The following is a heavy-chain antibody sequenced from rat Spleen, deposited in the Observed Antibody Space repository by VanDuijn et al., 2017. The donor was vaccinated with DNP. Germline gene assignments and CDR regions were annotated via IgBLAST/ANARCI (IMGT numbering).Heavy chain of an antibody. CDR2: MWSGGST. Sequence: EVQLKESGPGLVQPSQTLSLTCTVSGFSLTDYSVHWVRQPPGKGLEWMGVMWSGGSTAYNSTLKSRLSISRDISRNQVFLKLNSLQTDDTGTYYCARDLYDLDYWGQGIMVTVSS. D-gene: IGHD1-12*01. CDR1: GFSLTDYS. CDR3: ARDLYDLDY. V-gene: IGHV2S63*01. J-gene: IGHJ2*01.